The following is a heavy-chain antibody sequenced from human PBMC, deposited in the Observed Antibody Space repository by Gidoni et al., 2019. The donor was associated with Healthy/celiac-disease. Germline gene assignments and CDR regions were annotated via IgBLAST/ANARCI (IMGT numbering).Heavy chain of an antibody. Sequence: EVQLVESGRGLVHPGGFLGLSCSSSGFTFSSFWMSWVRQAPGRGLEGVANIKQGGSEKYYVDSVKGRLTISRDNAKNSLYLQMNSLRAEDTAVYYCARVRKYNWNDGSYFDYWGQGTLVTVSS. J-gene: IGHJ4*02. V-gene: IGHV3-7*01. D-gene: IGHD1-1*01. CDR1: GFTFSSFW. CDR3: ARVRKYNWNDGSYFDY. CDR2: IKQGGSEK.